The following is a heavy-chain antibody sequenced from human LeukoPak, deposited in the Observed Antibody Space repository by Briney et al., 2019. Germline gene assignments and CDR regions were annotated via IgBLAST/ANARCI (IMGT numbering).Heavy chain of an antibody. D-gene: IGHD1-26*01. CDR3: AIEIVGATGYYFDY. Sequence: SVKVPCKASGGTFSSYALSWVRQAPGQGLEWMGRIIPILGIANYAQKFQGSVTIIADKSTSTAYMELSSLRSEDTAVYYCAIEIVGATGYYFDYWGQGTLVTVSS. J-gene: IGHJ4*02. CDR1: GGTFSSYA. V-gene: IGHV1-69*04. CDR2: IIPILGIA.